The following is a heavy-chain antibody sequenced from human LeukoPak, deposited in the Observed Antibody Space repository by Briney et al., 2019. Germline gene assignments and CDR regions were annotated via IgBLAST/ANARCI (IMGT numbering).Heavy chain of an antibody. CDR3: ARGTRYCSSTSCTSNWFDP. CDR1: GFTFSTYG. D-gene: IGHD2-2*01. Sequence: GSLRLSCAASGFTFSTYGMSWVRQAPGKGLEWVSSISSSSSYIYYADSVKGRFTISRDNAKNSLYLQMNSLRAEDTAVYYCARGTRYCSSTSCTSNWFDPWGQGTLVTVSS. V-gene: IGHV3-21*01. J-gene: IGHJ5*02. CDR2: ISSSSSYI.